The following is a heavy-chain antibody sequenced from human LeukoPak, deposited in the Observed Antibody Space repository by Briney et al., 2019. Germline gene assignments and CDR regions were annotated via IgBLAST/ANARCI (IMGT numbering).Heavy chain of an antibody. CDR2: ISWNSGSI. CDR1: GFTFGDYA. J-gene: IGHJ4*02. CDR3: AKDIIPVYSSSWYSIDY. D-gene: IGHD6-13*01. V-gene: IGHV3-9*01. Sequence: SLRLSCAASGFTFGDYAMHWVRQAPGKGLEWVSGISWNSGSIGYADSVKGRFTISRDNAKNSLYLQMNSLRAEDTALYYCAKDIIPVYSSSWYSIDYWGQGTLVTVSS.